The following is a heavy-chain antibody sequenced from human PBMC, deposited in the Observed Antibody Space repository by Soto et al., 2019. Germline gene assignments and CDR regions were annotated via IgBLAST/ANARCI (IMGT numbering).Heavy chain of an antibody. CDR3: ARAFSRYYYYMDV. Sequence: ASVKVSCKASGYTFTGYYMHWVRQAPGQGLEWMGWINPNSGGTNYAQKFQGWVTMTRDTSMSTAYMELSRLRSDDTAVYYCARAFSRYYYYMDVWGKGTTVTVSS. J-gene: IGHJ6*03. CDR2: INPNSGGT. CDR1: GYTFTGYY. V-gene: IGHV1-2*04.